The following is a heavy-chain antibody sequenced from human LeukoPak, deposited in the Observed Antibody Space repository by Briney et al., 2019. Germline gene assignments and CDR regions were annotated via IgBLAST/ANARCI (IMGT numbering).Heavy chain of an antibody. CDR2: IYYSGST. J-gene: IGHJ4*02. V-gene: IGHV4-31*11. CDR1: GGSIRSGGFY. Sequence: SQTLSLTCAVFGGSIRSGGFYLSWIRQHPGKGLEWVGYIYYSGSTYYNPSLKSRVTISVDTSKNQFSLKLSSVTAADTAVYYCARANPYYYDSSGYFDYWGQGTLVTVSS. CDR3: ARANPYYYDSSGYFDY. D-gene: IGHD3-22*01.